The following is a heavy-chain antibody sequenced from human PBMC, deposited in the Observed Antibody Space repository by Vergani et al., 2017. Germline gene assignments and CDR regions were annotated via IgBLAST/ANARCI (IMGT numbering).Heavy chain of an antibody. J-gene: IGHJ3*02. Sequence: VQLQESVPGLVKPSQTLSLTCTVSGGSLSSGSAYWGWIRQPAGKGLEWIGRISIRGDTDYNPALKSRVTMSLDTSKNQFSLKLSSVTAADTAVYYCAXLLHTSYMVGAFVIWGQGTMVTVSS. D-gene: IGHD2-8*01. CDR3: AXLLHTSYMVGAFVI. V-gene: IGHV4-61*02. CDR2: ISIRGDT. CDR1: GGSLSSGSAY.